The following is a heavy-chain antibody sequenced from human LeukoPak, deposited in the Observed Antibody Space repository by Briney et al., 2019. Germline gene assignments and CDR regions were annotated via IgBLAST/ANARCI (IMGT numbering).Heavy chain of an antibody. Sequence: GGSLRLSCVSSGFTFSNYWMKWVRQAPGKGLEWVASINEDGSGKYSVGSVKDRITISRDDARNSLDLQINSLTVEDTAIYYCARDDGDVWGTGTTVTVSS. CDR1: GFTFSNYW. CDR2: INEDGSGK. J-gene: IGHJ6*04. V-gene: IGHV3-7*01. CDR3: ARDDGDV.